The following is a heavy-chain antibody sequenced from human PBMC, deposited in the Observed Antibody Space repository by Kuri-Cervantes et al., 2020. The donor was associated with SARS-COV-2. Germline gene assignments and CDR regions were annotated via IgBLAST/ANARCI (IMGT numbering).Heavy chain of an antibody. J-gene: IGHJ4*02. CDR3: AKEPLPGFGVDY. D-gene: IGHD3-10*01. Sequence: SETLSLTCTVSGGSISSYYWSWIRQPAGKGLEWIGRIYTSGGTNYNPSLKSRVTMSVDTSKNQFSLKLSSVTAADTAVYYCAKEPLPGFGVDYWGQGTLVTVSS. CDR1: GGSISSYY. V-gene: IGHV4-4*07. CDR2: IYTSGGT.